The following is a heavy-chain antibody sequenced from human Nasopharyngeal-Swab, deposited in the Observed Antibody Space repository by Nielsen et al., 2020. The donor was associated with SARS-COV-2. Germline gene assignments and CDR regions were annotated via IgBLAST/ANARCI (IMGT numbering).Heavy chain of an antibody. D-gene: IGHD6-13*01. J-gene: IGHJ6*02. CDR1: GGTFSSYA. CDR3: ARNRGGSSSWYVYYYGMDV. Sequence: SVKVSCKASGGTFSSYAISWVRQAPGQGLEWMGGIIPIFGTANYAQKFQGRVTITADKSTSTAYMELSSLRSEDTAVYYCARNRGGSSSWYVYYYGMDVWGQGTTVTVSS. CDR2: IIPIFGTA. V-gene: IGHV1-69*06.